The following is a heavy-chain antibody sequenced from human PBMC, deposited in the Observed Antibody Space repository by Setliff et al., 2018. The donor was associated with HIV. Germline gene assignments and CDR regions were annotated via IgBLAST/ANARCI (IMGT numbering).Heavy chain of an antibody. CDR2: IYYTGST. Sequence: SETLSLTCAVSGGSISSGSYYWGWIRQPPGKGLEWIGSIYYTGSTYYNPSLKSRVTISVDTSTNQFSLKLSSVTAADTAVYYCASSSPQLSGYWYYFDYWGQGTLVTVSS. CDR3: ASSSPQLSGYWYYFDY. J-gene: IGHJ4*02. D-gene: IGHD3-22*01. CDR1: GGSISSGSYY. V-gene: IGHV4-39*07.